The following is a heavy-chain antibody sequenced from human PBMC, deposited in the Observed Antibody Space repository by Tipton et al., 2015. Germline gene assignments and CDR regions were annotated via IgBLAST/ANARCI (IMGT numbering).Heavy chain of an antibody. CDR1: AYSISTDYY. V-gene: IGHV4-38-2*01. Sequence: TLSLTCAVSAYSISTDYYWGWIRQPPGKGLEWIGSIYFSGSTYYSPSLKSRVTISVDTSKNHFSLKLSSVTAADTAVYYCARSELGDFDSWGQGTLVSVSS. D-gene: IGHD7-27*01. J-gene: IGHJ4*02. CDR3: ARSELGDFDS. CDR2: IYFSGST.